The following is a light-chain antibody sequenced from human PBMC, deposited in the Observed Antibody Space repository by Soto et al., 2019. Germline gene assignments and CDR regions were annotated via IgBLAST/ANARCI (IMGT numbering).Light chain of an antibody. CDR3: SSYRSSRTVI. Sequence: QSALTQPASVSGSPGQSITIACTGTSSDVGGYNYVSWYQHHPGKAPKLMIYEVSNRPSGVSNRFSGSKSGNTAYLSISGLQAEDEADYYCSSYRSSRTVIFGGGTKLTVL. V-gene: IGLV2-14*01. J-gene: IGLJ2*01. CDR2: EVS. CDR1: SSDVGGYNY.